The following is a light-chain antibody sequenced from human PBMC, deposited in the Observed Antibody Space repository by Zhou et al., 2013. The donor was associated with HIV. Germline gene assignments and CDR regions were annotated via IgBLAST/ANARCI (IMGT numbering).Light chain of an antibody. CDR1: QSVTSN. V-gene: IGKV3-20*01. J-gene: IGKJ1*01. CDR3: QQYGSSPT. Sequence: EIVLTQSPGTLSLSPGERATLSCRASQSVTSNLAWYQQKPGQAPRLLIYETSSRATGIPARFSGSGSGTEFTLTISRLEPEDFAVYYCQQYGSSPTFGQGTKVEIK. CDR2: ETS.